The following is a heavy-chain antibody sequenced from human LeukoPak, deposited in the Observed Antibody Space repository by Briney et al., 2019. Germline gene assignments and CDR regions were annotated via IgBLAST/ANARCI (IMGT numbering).Heavy chain of an antibody. CDR2: ISSSSSYI. V-gene: IGHV3-21*01. Sequence: PGGSLRLSCAASGFTFSSYGMHWVRQAPGKGLEWFSSISSSSSYIYYADSVKGRFTISRDNAKNSLYLQMNSLRAEDTAVYYCAREYCSGGSCSDYYYYGMDVWGQGTTVTVSS. CDR3: AREYCSGGSCSDYYYYGMDV. J-gene: IGHJ6*02. CDR1: GFTFSSYG. D-gene: IGHD2-15*01.